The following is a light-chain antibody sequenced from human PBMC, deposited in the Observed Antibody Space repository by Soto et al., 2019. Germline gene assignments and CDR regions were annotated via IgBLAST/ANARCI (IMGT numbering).Light chain of an antibody. CDR2: AAS. V-gene: IGKV1-39*01. CDR1: QSISSY. J-gene: IGKJ3*01. CDR3: QQSYSTLT. Sequence: DIQMTQSPSSLSASVGDRVTITCRASQSISSYLNWYQQKPGKAPNLLIYAASSLQSGVPSRFSGSGSGTDFNLTISSLQPEDFATYYCQQSYSTLTFGPGTKVDIK.